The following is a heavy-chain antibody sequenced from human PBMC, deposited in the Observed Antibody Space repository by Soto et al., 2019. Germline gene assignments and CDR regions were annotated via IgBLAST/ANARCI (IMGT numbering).Heavy chain of an antibody. J-gene: IGHJ4*02. Sequence: QVQLQESGPGLVRPSETLSLTCTVSGGSVNSYYWSWIRQTPGKGPEWSGHIFYSGSTNSNPSLKSRASMSVDMSKNQFSLRMSSLTAADTAVYYCARVFPSYCGGDCAYFDSWGQGILVTVSS. CDR3: ARVFPSYCGGDCAYFDS. CDR2: IFYSGST. CDR1: GGSVNSYY. V-gene: IGHV4-59*02. D-gene: IGHD2-21*02.